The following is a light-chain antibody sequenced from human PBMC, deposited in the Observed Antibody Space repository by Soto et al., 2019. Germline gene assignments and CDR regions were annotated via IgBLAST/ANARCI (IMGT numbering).Light chain of an antibody. CDR2: AAS. J-gene: IGKJ1*01. Sequence: DIQMTQSPSSLSASVGDRVTITCRASQGISNYLVWYQQKEGQVPKLLIYAASTLQSGVPSRFSGSGSGTDFTLTISSLQPEDVATYYCQSYTGAPWTFGQGTKVQIE. CDR3: QSYTGAPWT. CDR1: QGISNY. V-gene: IGKV1-27*01.